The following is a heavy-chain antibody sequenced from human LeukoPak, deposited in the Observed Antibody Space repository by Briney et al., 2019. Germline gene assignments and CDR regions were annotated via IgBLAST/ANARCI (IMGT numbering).Heavy chain of an antibody. CDR3: ARDSGTTGEVKFDP. D-gene: IGHD1-7*01. Sequence: SETLSLTCTVSGGSISSYYWSWIRQPPGKGLEWIGYIYYSGSTNYNPSLNSRVTISVDTSKNQFSLKLSSVTAADTAVYYCARDSGTTGEVKFDPWGQGTLVTVSS. J-gene: IGHJ5*02. CDR1: GGSISSYY. V-gene: IGHV4-59*01. CDR2: IYYSGST.